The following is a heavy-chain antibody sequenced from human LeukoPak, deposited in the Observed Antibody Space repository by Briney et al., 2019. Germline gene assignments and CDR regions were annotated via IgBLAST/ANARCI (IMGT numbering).Heavy chain of an antibody. J-gene: IGHJ6*02. Sequence: PGGSLRLSCAASGFTFSSYGMHWVRQAPGKGLEWVAVIWYDGSNKYYADSVKGRFTISRDNSKNTLYLQMNSLRAEDTAVYYCARAAHYYDSSGYYSRDYYYGMDVWGQGTTVTVSS. CDR3: ARAAHYYDSSGYYSRDYYYGMDV. CDR2: IWYDGSNK. CDR1: GFTFSSYG. D-gene: IGHD3-22*01. V-gene: IGHV3-33*01.